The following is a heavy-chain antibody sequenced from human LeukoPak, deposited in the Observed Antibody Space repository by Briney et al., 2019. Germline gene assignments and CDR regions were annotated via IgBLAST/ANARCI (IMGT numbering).Heavy chain of an antibody. CDR2: ISSSSIYV. J-gene: IGHJ4*02. CDR1: GFTFSDYD. V-gene: IGHV3-21*01. Sequence: GGSLRLSCAASGFTFSDYDMNWVRQAPGKGLEWVSSISSSSIYVSYADSVKGRYTISRDNAKNSLYLQMNSLRAEDTAVYYCARGFSGYTYGPDYWGQGTLVTVSS. D-gene: IGHD5-18*01. CDR3: ARGFSGYTYGPDY.